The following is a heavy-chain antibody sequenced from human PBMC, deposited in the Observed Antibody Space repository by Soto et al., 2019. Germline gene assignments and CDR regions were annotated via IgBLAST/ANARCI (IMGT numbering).Heavy chain of an antibody. D-gene: IGHD2-21*02. CDR1: GGSISGYY. J-gene: IGHJ6*02. V-gene: IGHV4-59*01. Sequence: QVQLQESGPGLVKPSETLSLTCTVSGGSISGYYWSWIRQPPGKGLEWIGYMYNTGSTVYNPSFKIRVTRSVDTSKNQFSLKLNSVTAADTAVYYCARDLWGYCGTDCYPLDVWGQGTTVTVSS. CDR3: ARDLWGYCGTDCYPLDV. CDR2: MYNTGST.